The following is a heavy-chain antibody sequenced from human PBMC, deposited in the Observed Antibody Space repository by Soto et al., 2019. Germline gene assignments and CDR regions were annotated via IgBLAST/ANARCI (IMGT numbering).Heavy chain of an antibody. D-gene: IGHD3-3*01. CDR2: IYYSGST. J-gene: IGHJ4*02. CDR3: ARAYDFWSGYPYYFDY. V-gene: IGHV4-30-4*01. CDR1: GGSISSGDYY. Sequence: SETLSLTCTVSGGSISSGDYYWSWIRQPPGKGLEWIGYIYYSGSTYYNPSLKSRVTISVDTSKNQFSLKLSSVTAADTAVYYCARAYDFWSGYPYYFDYWGQGTLVTVSS.